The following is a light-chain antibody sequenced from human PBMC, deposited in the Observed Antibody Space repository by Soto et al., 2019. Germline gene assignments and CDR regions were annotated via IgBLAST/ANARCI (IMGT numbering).Light chain of an antibody. CDR2: DNN. Sequence: QSALTQPASLSGSPGQSITISCTGTSSDIGAYDYVSWFQQHPGKAPKLLIYDNNKRPSGIPDRFSGSKSGTSGTLDITGLQTGDEADYYCATWDGSLPGEVFGGGTKLTVL. CDR3: ATWDGSLPGEV. V-gene: IGLV1-51*01. CDR1: SSDIGAYDY. J-gene: IGLJ2*01.